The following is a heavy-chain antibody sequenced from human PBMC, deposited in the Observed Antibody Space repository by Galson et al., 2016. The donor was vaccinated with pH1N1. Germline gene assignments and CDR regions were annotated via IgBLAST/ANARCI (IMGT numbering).Heavy chain of an antibody. J-gene: IGHJ4*02. CDR3: ARGLLIERSVGADC. Sequence: SLRLSCAASGFTLSSHWIHWVRQAPGKGLVWVSRLNGDGSSTSSADFVKGRFTISRDNAKSTVYLQMNSLRAEDTALYYCARGLLIERSVGADCWGQGTLVTVS. V-gene: IGHV3-74*01. CDR2: LNGDGSST. CDR1: GFTLSSHW. D-gene: IGHD2-21*01.